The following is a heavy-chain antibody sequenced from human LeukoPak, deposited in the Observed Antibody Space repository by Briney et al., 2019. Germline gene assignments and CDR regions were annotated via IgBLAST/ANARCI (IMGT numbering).Heavy chain of an antibody. CDR2: INKDGSST. CDR1: GFTFSSYW. CDR3: ARPKDFGDFVVAFDS. J-gene: IGHJ4*02. Sequence: SGGSLRLSCAASGFTFSSYWMHWVRHAPGKGLVWVSRINKDGSSTSYADSVKGRFTISRDNAENTLYLQLSSLRGEDTAVYYCARPKDFGDFVVAFDSWGQGTLVTVSS. D-gene: IGHD4-17*01. V-gene: IGHV3-74*01.